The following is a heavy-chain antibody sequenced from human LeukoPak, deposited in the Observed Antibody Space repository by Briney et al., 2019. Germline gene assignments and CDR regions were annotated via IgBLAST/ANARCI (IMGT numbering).Heavy chain of an antibody. J-gene: IGHJ3*02. Sequence: GGSLRLSCAASGVILSDHHMDWFRQAPGKGREGVGRTRDKARGYTTEYAASVKGRFTISRDDSKTLVYLQMNSLKTEDTAVYFCARDGAGGDNSAFDMWGQGTVVTVSS. CDR3: ARDGAGGDNSAFDM. V-gene: IGHV3-72*01. D-gene: IGHD3-22*01. CDR2: TRDKARGYTT. CDR1: GVILSDHH.